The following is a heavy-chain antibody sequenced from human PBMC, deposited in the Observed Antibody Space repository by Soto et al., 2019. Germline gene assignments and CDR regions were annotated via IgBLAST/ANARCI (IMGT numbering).Heavy chain of an antibody. J-gene: IGHJ2*01. CDR3: AKGPITSLLGARRKDWDFHL. CDR1: GFTFTSYA. Sequence: EVQLLESGGGLVQPGGSLRLSCAASGFTFTSYAMSWVRQAPGKGLGWVSAISGGGGSTYYADSVKGRFTISIDNSKPTLCLQMNSLGADDTVLYYCAKGPITSLLGARRKDWDFHLWGRGTLLTVSS. CDR2: ISGGGGST. V-gene: IGHV3-23*01. D-gene: IGHD1-26*01.